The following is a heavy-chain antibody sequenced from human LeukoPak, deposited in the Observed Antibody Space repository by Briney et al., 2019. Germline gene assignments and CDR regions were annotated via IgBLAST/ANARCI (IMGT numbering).Heavy chain of an antibody. CDR2: ISESGDRT. D-gene: IGHD3-3*01. Sequence: GGSLRLSCAASGFIFSNFAISWVRQAPGKGLEWVSGISESGDRTYYTDSVKGRFTISRDNSKNMLYLQMNSLRHEDTAVYFCTDESLQLMAGVGADSWGQGTLVTVSS. CDR1: GFIFSNFA. J-gene: IGHJ5*01. CDR3: TDESLQLMAGVGADS. V-gene: IGHV3-23*01.